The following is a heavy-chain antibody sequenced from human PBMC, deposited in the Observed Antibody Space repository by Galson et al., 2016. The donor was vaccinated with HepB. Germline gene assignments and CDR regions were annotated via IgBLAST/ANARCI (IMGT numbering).Heavy chain of an antibody. V-gene: IGHV1-69*13. CDR2: IIPIFVTA. CDR1: GGIFSSFA. CDR3: ARLSDSSGHYSWWAFDI. Sequence: SVKVSCKASGGIFSSFAISWVRQAPGQGLEWMGGIIPIFVTATYAQKFQDRVTITADESTNTAYMELTSLRSEDTAMYYCARLSDSSGHYSWWAFDIWGQGTMVTVSS. J-gene: IGHJ3*02. D-gene: IGHD3-22*01.